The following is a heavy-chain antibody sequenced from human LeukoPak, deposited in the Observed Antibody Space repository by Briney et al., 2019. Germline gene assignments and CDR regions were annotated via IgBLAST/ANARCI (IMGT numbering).Heavy chain of an antibody. D-gene: IGHD2-8*01. J-gene: IGHJ6*02. V-gene: IGHV3-23*01. Sequence: GGSLRLSCAASGFTFSSYAMSWVRQAPGKGLEWVSAISGSGGSTYYADSVKGRFTISRDNSKNTLYLQMNSLRAEDTAVYYCAKERYCTNGVCQNYYGMDVWGQGTTVTVSS. CDR1: GFTFSSYA. CDR3: AKERYCTNGVCQNYYGMDV. CDR2: ISGSGGST.